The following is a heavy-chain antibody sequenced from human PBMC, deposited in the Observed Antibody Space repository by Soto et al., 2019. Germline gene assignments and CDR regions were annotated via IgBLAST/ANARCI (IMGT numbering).Heavy chain of an antibody. CDR3: ARDRYCSGGSCYPNRFDY. Sequence: SETLSLTYTVSEGAISGYYGSWIRQPPGKGLECIGYIYYSASTNYTPSLKSRVPISVDTSKHQFSLKLSSVTAADTAVYYCARDRYCSGGSCYPNRFDYWGQGTLVTVSS. D-gene: IGHD2-15*01. V-gene: IGHV4-59*01. CDR2: IYYSAST. CDR1: EGAISGYY. J-gene: IGHJ4*02.